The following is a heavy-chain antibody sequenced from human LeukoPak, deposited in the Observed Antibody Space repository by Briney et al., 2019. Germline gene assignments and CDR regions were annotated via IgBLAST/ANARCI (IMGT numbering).Heavy chain of an antibody. J-gene: IGHJ4*02. CDR2: ISDRGVNS. V-gene: IGHV3-23*01. CDR1: GFTFSNYA. Sequence: PGGSLRLSCAASGFTFSNYAMNWVRQAPGKGLEWVAGISDRGVNSFHADSVKGRFTISRDNSKNTLFLQMNSLSAEDTAVYYCAKDSANYGSGKAYDNPIDYWGQGTLVTVSS. D-gene: IGHD3-10*01. CDR3: AKDSANYGSGKAYDNPIDY.